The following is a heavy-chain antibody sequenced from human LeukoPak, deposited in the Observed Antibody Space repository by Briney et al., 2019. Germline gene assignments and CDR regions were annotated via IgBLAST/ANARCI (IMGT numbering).Heavy chain of an antibody. Sequence: GASVKVSCKAPGYTFTGYYMHWVRQAPGQGLEWMGRINPNSGGTNYARKFQGRVTMTRDTSISTAYMELSRLRSDDTAVYYCASAYRNYGSGSYYNGFDPWGQGTLVTVSS. CDR2: INPNSGGT. V-gene: IGHV1-2*06. CDR3: ASAYRNYGSGSYYNGFDP. CDR1: GYTFTGYY. J-gene: IGHJ5*02. D-gene: IGHD3-10*01.